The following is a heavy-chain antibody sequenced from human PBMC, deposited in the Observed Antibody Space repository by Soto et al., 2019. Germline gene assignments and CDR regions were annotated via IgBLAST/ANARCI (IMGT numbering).Heavy chain of an antibody. CDR3: ARATLLWFGELSYGMDV. V-gene: IGHV4-31*01. Sequence: SETLSLTCTVAGGSISSCGYYWSWIRQHAGKGLESIAYIYYSGCTYYNLSLKSLVTISVDTSKNQFSLKLSSVTAADTAVYYCARATLLWFGELSYGMDVWGQGTTVTVSS. CDR1: GGSISSCGYY. D-gene: IGHD3-10*01. J-gene: IGHJ6*02. CDR2: IYYSGCT.